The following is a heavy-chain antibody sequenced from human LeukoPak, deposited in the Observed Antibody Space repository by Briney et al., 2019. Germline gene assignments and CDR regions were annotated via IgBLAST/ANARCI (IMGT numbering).Heavy chain of an antibody. CDR2: IKQDGSEE. V-gene: IGHV3-7*03. Sequence: GGSLRLSCAASGFTFSSYWMSWVRQAPGKGLEWVANIKQDGSEEYYVDSVKGRFTISRDNAENSLFLQMNSLRVEDMAVYYCVRSMDVWGQGTTVTVSS. J-gene: IGHJ6*02. CDR1: GFTFSSYW. CDR3: VRSMDV.